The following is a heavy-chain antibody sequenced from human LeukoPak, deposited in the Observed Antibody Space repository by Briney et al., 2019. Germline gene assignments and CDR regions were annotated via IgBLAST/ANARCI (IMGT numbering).Heavy chain of an antibody. Sequence: GGSLRLSCAASGFSFSSYEMNWVRQAPGKGLEWVSYISSSGSTIYYADSVKGRFTISRDNAKNSLYLQMNSLRAEDTAVYYCARDMVREPYYFDYWGQGTLVTVPS. CDR1: GFSFSSYE. CDR2: ISSSGSTI. J-gene: IGHJ4*02. CDR3: ARDMVREPYYFDY. D-gene: IGHD3-10*01. V-gene: IGHV3-48*03.